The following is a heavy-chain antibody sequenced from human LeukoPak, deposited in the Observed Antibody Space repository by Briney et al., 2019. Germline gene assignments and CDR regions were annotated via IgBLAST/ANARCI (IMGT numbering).Heavy chain of an antibody. CDR3: ARVEGSGSYYYSFNY. J-gene: IGHJ4*02. CDR2: ISGSGGST. D-gene: IGHD3-10*01. CDR1: GFTFSTYG. Sequence: GGSLRLSCAASGFTFSTYGMSWVRQAPGKGLDWVSAISGSGGSTYYADSVKGRFTISRDNSKNTLYLQMNSLRAEDTAVYYCARVEGSGSYYYSFNYWGQGTLVTVSS. V-gene: IGHV3-23*01.